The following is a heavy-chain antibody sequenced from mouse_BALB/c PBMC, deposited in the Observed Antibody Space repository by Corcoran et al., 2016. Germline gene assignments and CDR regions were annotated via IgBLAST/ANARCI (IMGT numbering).Heavy chain of an antibody. J-gene: IGHJ1*01. CDR2: IDPANGNT. V-gene: IGHV14-3*02. CDR1: GFDIKDTY. D-gene: IGHD4-1*01. Sequence: EVQLQQSGAELVKPGASGKLSCTASGFDIKDTYMHWVKQRPEQGLEWIGRIDPANGNTKYDPKFQGKATITADTSSNTAYLQLSSLTSEDTAVYYCASWDWYFDVGGAGTTVTASS. CDR3: ASWDWYFDV.